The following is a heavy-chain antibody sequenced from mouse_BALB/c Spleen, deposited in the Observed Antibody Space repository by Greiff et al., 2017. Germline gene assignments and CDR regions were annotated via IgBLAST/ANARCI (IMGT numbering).Heavy chain of an antibody. J-gene: IGHJ4*01. Sequence: VQLQQSGPELVKPGASVKIPCKASGYTFTDYNMDWVKQSHGKSLEWIGDINPNNGGTIYNQKFKGQATLTVDKSSSTAYMELRSLTSEDTAVYFCARSGYYYGSSYAMDYWGQGTSVTVSA. D-gene: IGHD1-1*01. CDR1: GYTFTDYN. CDR3: ARSGYYYGSSYAMDY. V-gene: IGHV1-18*01. CDR2: INPNNGGT.